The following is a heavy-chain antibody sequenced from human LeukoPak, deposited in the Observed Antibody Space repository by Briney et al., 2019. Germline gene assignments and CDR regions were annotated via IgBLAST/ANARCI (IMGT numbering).Heavy chain of an antibody. CDR1: GYSFSNYW. J-gene: IGHJ5*02. D-gene: IGHD2-8*02. V-gene: IGHV5-51*01. CDR2: IYPGDSDI. CDR3: ARRDGGVSRWFDP. Sequence: GESLKISCKTSGYSFSNYWIGWVRQMPGKGLECMGLIYPGDSDIRYSPSFQGQVTISADKSISTVYLQWSSLKASDTAMYYCARRDGGVSRWFDPWGQGTLVTVSS.